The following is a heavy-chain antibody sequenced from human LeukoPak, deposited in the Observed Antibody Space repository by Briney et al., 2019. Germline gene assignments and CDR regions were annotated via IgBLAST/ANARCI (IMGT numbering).Heavy chain of an antibody. J-gene: IGHJ4*02. Sequence: GGSLRLSCAASGFTFSSYWMSWVRQAPGKGLEWVANIKQDGSKKYYVDSVKGRFTISRDNAKNSLYLQMNSLRAEDTAVYYCARADYDYVWGSYRQYYFDYWGQGTLVTVSS. CDR2: IKQDGSKK. V-gene: IGHV3-7*01. CDR3: ARADYDYVWGSYRQYYFDY. D-gene: IGHD3-16*02. CDR1: GFTFSSYW.